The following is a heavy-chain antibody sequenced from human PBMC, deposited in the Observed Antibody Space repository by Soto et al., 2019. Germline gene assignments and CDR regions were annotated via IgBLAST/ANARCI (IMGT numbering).Heavy chain of an antibody. CDR3: AREMDDSSGYYYHYYYGMDV. V-gene: IGHV4-59*01. Sequence: QVQLQESGPGLVKPSETLSLTCTVSGGSISSYYWSWIRQPPGKGLEWIGYIYYSGSTNYNPSLKSRVTISVDTSKNQFSLKLSSVTAEDTAVYYCAREMDDSSGYYYHYYYGMDVWGQGTTVTVSS. J-gene: IGHJ6*02. CDR2: IYYSGST. D-gene: IGHD3-22*01. CDR1: GGSISSYY.